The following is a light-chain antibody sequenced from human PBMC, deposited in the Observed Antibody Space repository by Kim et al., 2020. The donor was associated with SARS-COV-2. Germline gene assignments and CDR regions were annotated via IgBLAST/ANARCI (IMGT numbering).Light chain of an antibody. Sequence: DIQMTQFPSSLSASVGDRVTITCRTSQSINSYLNWHQQTPGKAPKLLLYAASSLRSGVPARFSGSGSGTDFTLTISSLQPEDFATYYCQQSFSPPYTFGQGTKLEI. V-gene: IGKV1-39*01. CDR2: AAS. CDR1: QSINSY. J-gene: IGKJ2*01. CDR3: QQSFSPPYT.